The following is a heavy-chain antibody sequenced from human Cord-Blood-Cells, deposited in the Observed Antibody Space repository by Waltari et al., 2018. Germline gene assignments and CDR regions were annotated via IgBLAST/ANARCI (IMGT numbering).Heavy chain of an antibody. D-gene: IGHD2-15*01. Sequence: QVQLVESGGGVVQPGGSLRLSCAASGFPFSTYCMHWVRQAPGKGLEWVAVIWYDGSNKYYADSVKGRFTISRDNSKNTLYLQMNSLRAEDTAVYYCARGLTPILYYFDYWDQGTLVTVSS. CDR3: ARGLTPILYYFDY. CDR2: IWYDGSNK. CDR1: GFPFSTYC. V-gene: IGHV3-33*01. J-gene: IGHJ4*02.